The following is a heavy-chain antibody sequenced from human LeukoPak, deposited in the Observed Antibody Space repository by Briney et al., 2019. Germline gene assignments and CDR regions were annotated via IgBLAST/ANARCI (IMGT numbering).Heavy chain of an antibody. D-gene: IGHD5-12*01. Sequence: ERSLRLSCAASGFTFSSYAMHWVRQAPGKGLEWVAVISHDGSNKNYPDSVKGRFTISRDNSKNTLYLQTNSLRAEDTAVYYCARAINRDSGYAFDYWGPGTLVTVSS. CDR2: ISHDGSNK. CDR1: GFTFSSYA. J-gene: IGHJ4*02. V-gene: IGHV3-30*04. CDR3: ARAINRDSGYAFDY.